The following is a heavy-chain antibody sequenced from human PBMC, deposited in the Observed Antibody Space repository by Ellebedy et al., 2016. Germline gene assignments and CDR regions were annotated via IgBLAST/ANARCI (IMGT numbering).Heavy chain of an antibody. CDR3: ARWADYKSGYSGPFDN. J-gene: IGHJ4*02. D-gene: IGHD5-12*01. V-gene: IGHV1-3*01. CDR1: ASTFTGYA. Sequence: ASVKVSCKASASTFTGYAFHWVRQAPGQSLEWMGRINGGYGNTQYSENLQGRATISRDTSASTVYMELSSLRSEDTAVYFCARWADYKSGYSGPFDNWGQGTLITVSS. CDR2: INGGYGNT.